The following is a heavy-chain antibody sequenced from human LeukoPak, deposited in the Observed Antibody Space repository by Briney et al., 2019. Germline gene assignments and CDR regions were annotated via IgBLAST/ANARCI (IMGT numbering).Heavy chain of an antibody. D-gene: IGHD1-26*01. CDR2: INHSGST. Sequence: PSETLSLTCAVYGGSFSGYYWSWIRQPPGKGLEWIGEINHSGSTNYNPSLKSRVTISVDTSKNQFSLKLSSVTAADTAVYYCARAVFEGWELLPYYFDYWGQGTLVTVSS. CDR1: GGSFSGYY. J-gene: IGHJ4*02. CDR3: ARAVFEGWELLPYYFDY. V-gene: IGHV4-34*01.